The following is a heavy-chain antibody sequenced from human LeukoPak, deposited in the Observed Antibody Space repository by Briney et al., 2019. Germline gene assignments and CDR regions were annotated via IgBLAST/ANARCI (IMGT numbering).Heavy chain of an antibody. CDR3: ARGVCSGGSCWGEWFDP. CDR1: GGSMSRHY. J-gene: IGHJ5*02. Sequence: SETLSLTCDVYGGSMSRHYWSWIRQPAGKGLEWIGRVHSSIYNGDTTNYNPSLEGRVTMSIDMSKNQFSLNVTSVTAADTAIYYCARGVCSGGSCWGEWFDPWGQGTLVTVSS. CDR2: VHSSIYNGDTT. V-gene: IGHV4-59*10. D-gene: IGHD2-15*01.